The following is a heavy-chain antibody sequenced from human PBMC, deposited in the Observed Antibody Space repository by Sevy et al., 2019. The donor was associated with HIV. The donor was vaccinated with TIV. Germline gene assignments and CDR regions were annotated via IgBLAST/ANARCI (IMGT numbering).Heavy chain of an antibody. J-gene: IGHJ6*02. CDR3: ARGGGRTDWGMDV. CDR2: ISYSGST. CDR1: GGSISSYY. D-gene: IGHD1-1*01. V-gene: IGHV4-59*01. Sequence: SETLSLTCTVSGGSISSYYWSWIRQPPGKALEWIGYISYSGSTNDNPSLRSRVTISIDTSKNQFSLRLSSVSAADTAVYYCARGGGRTDWGMDVWGPGTTVTVSS.